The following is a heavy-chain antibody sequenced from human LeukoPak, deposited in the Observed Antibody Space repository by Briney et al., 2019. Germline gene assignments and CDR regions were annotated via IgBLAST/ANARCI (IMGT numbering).Heavy chain of an antibody. D-gene: IGHD2-15*01. CDR2: ISISSSHM. Sequence: GGSLRLSCVVSGFTVSSYNMNWVRQAPGKGLEWVSCISISSSHMHYADSVKGRFTISRDNSKNTLYLQMNSLRAEDTAVYYCASRHCSGGGCYFAGADPFDYWGQGTLVTVSS. CDR1: GFTVSSYN. J-gene: IGHJ4*02. V-gene: IGHV3-21*04. CDR3: ASRHCSGGGCYFAGADPFDY.